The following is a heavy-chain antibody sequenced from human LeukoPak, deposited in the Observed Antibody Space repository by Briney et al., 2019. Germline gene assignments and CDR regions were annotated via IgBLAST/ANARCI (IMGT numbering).Heavy chain of an antibody. Sequence: GGSLRLSCAASGFTFSSYWMHWVRQAPGKGLVWVSRINSDGSSTSYADSVKGRFTISRDNSKNTLFLQMDSLGAEDTAVYYCARHDYGAGIDYWGQGTLVTVSS. CDR1: GFTFSSYW. CDR3: ARHDYGAGIDY. J-gene: IGHJ4*02. CDR2: INSDGSST. D-gene: IGHD4-17*01. V-gene: IGHV3-74*01.